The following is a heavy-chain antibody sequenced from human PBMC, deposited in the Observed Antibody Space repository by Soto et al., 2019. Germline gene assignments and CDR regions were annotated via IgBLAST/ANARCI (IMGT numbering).Heavy chain of an antibody. Sequence: SVKVYCKASGGTFSSYAISWVRQAPGQGLEWMGGIIPIFGTANYAQKFQGRVTITADESTSTAYMELSSLRSEDTAVYYCAREFSSGGSYYTYFVYWGQGTLVTVSS. CDR2: IIPIFGTA. CDR1: GGTFSSYA. D-gene: IGHD1-26*01. J-gene: IGHJ4*02. CDR3: AREFSSGGSYYTYFVY. V-gene: IGHV1-69*01.